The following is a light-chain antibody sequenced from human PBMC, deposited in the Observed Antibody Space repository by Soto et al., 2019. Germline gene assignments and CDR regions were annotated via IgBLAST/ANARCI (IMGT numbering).Light chain of an antibody. J-gene: IGLJ1*01. Sequence: QSVLTQPPSVSAAPGQKVTISCSGSSSNIGNNYVSWYQQLPGTAPKLLIYDNSKRPSGIPDRFSDSKSGTSATLAITGLRTGDEADYYCGTWDSSLSAYVFGTGTKVTVL. CDR2: DNS. V-gene: IGLV1-51*01. CDR1: SSNIGNNY. CDR3: GTWDSSLSAYV.